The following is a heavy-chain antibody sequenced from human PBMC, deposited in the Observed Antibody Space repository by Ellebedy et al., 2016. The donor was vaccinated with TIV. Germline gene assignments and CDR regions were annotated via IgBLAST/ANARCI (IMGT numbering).Heavy chain of an antibody. V-gene: IGHV1-18*04. Sequence: AASVKVSCKASGYTFISYGISWVRQAPGQGLEWMGYISTYTDDTHYGQKFQGRVTMTTDTSTTTAYMELRSLTSDDTAVYYCARDWGGSSPSGWFDPWGQGTLVTVSS. CDR1: GYTFISYG. CDR3: ARDWGGSSPSGWFDP. D-gene: IGHD1-26*01. J-gene: IGHJ5*02. CDR2: ISTYTDDT.